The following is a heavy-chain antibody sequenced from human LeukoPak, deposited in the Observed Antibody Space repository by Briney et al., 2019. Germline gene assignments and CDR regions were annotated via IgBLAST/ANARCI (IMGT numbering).Heavy chain of an antibody. CDR1: GGSISSYY. CDR3: ARTAVVPAASSGFDP. CDR2: IYYSGST. D-gene: IGHD2-2*01. Sequence: SETLSLTCTVSGGSISSYYWSWIRQPPGKGLEWIGYIYYSGSTNYNPSLKSRVTISVDTSKNQFSLKLSSVTAADTAVYYCARTAVVPAASSGFDPWGQGTLVTVSS. V-gene: IGHV4-59*01. J-gene: IGHJ5*02.